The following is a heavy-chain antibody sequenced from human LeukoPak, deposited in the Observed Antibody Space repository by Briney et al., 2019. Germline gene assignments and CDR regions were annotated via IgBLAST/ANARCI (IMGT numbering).Heavy chain of an antibody. CDR3: ARDQGSFDY. J-gene: IGHJ4*02. V-gene: IGHV3-74*01. Sequence: GGSLRLSCAASGFAFSSYWMHWIRQAPGKGLVWVSRIHSDGIGTSYADSVRGRFTISRDNAKNTVYLQMNSLRAEDTAVYYCARDQGSFDYWGQGTLVAVSS. CDR1: GFAFSSYW. CDR2: IHSDGIGT.